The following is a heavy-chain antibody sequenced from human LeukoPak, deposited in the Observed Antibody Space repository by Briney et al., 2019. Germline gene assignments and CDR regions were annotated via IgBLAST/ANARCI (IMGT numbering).Heavy chain of an antibody. CDR1: GFPFSRYW. J-gene: IGHJ6*02. V-gene: IGHV3-7*05. CDR2: IKYDGSEK. D-gene: IGHD6-6*01. CDR3: ARDRGSSSDYGLDV. Sequence: PGGSLRLSCAASGFPFSRYWMSWVRQAPGKGLEWVANIKYDGSEKYYVDSVEGRFTISRDNAKNSLYLQINSLRAEDTALYYCARDRGSSSDYGLDVWGHGTTVTVSS.